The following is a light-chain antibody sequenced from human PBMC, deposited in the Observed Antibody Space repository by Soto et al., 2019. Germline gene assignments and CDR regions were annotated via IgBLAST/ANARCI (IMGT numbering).Light chain of an antibody. CDR1: QSVSSSSY. Sequence: EIVLTQSPGTLSLSPGERATLSCRASQSVSSSSYLAWYQQKPGQAPRLLIYGASSRATGIPDRFSGSGSGTDFTLTISRLDAEDFAVYYCHQYGSSPSYTFGQGTKLEIK. CDR2: GAS. CDR3: HQYGSSPSYT. J-gene: IGKJ2*01. V-gene: IGKV3-20*01.